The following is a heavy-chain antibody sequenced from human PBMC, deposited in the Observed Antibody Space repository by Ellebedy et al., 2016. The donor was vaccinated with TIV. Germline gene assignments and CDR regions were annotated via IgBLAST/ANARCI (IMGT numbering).Heavy chain of an antibody. D-gene: IGHD1-26*01. Sequence: GESLKISCAASGFTFSFYSMNWVRQAPGKGLEWVSSLRSSSSNIYYADSVKGRFTISRDNAKNSLYLQMNSLRAEDTAVYYCARENGGSYIFEYWGQGTLVTVSS. CDR1: GFTFSFYS. CDR2: LRSSSSNI. V-gene: IGHV3-21*01. CDR3: ARENGGSYIFEY. J-gene: IGHJ4*02.